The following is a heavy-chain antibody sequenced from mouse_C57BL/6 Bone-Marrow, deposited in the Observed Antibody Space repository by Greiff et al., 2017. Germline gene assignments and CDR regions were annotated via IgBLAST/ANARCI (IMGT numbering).Heavy chain of an antibody. J-gene: IGHJ3*01. Sequence: VQLQQSGAELVRPGASVKMSCKASGYTFTSYNMHWVKQTPRQGLEWIGAIYPGNGDTSYNQKFKSKATLTVDTPSSTAYMQLSSLKSEDSAVYYCARSEDSSGPAWFAYWGQGTLVTVSA. CDR1: GYTFTSYN. CDR2: IYPGNGDT. D-gene: IGHD3-2*02. CDR3: ARSEDSSGPAWFAY. V-gene: IGHV1-12*01.